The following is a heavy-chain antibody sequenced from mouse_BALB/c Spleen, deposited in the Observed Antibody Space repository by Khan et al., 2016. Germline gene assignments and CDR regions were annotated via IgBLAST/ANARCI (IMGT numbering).Heavy chain of an antibody. CDR2: ISYSGTT. V-gene: IGHV3-2*02. J-gene: IGHJ4*01. CDR3: VRSLFYYAMDY. CDR1: GFSITSDYA. Sequence: EVQLQESGPGLVKPSQSLSLTCTVTGFSITSDYAWNWIRQFPGNKLEWMGYISYSGTTRYNPSLQSRISITRDTSKTQFFMQLHYGTTEDTATYYCVRSLFYYAMDYWGQGTSVTVSS.